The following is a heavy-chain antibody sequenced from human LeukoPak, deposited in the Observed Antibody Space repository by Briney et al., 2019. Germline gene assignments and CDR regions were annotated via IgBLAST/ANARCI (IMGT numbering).Heavy chain of an antibody. CDR3: ARDSDYGGNQEFDY. Sequence: GGSLRLSCAASGFTFSSYGMHWVRQAPGKGLEWVAIIWYDGSNKYYTDSVKGRFTISRDNSKNTLYLQMSSLRAEDTAVYYCARDSDYGGNQEFDYWGQGTLVTVSS. J-gene: IGHJ4*02. CDR2: IWYDGSNK. CDR1: GFTFSSYG. D-gene: IGHD4-23*01. V-gene: IGHV3-33*01.